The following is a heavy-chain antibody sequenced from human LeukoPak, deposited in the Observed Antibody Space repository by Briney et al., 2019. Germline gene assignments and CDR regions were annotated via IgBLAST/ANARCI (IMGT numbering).Heavy chain of an antibody. D-gene: IGHD2-2*01. CDR2: ISSNGGST. Sequence: GGSLRLSCAASGFTFSSYAMHWVRQAPGKGLEYVSAISSNGGSTYYANSVKGRFTISRDNSKNTLYLQMGSLRAEDMAVYYCARGGPYCSSTSCPPMHAYWGQGTLVTVSS. V-gene: IGHV3-64*01. CDR1: GFTFSSYA. CDR3: ARGGPYCSSTSCPPMHAY. J-gene: IGHJ4*02.